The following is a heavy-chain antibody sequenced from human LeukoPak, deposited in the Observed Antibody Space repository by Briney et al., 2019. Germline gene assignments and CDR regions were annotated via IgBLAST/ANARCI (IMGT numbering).Heavy chain of an antibody. CDR3: ARTGDYSVGWFDP. CDR1: GYTFTGYY. D-gene: IGHD4-11*01. CDR2: INPNSGGT. V-gene: IGHV1-2*02. J-gene: IGHJ5*02. Sequence: ASVKVSCKASGYTFTGYYIHWVRQAPRQGLEWMGWINPNSGGTNYAQKFQGRVTMTRDTSISKAYMELSTLRSDDTAVYYCARTGDYSVGWFDPWGQGTLVTVS.